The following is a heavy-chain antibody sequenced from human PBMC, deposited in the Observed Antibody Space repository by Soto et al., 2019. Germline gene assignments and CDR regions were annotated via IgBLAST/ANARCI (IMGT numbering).Heavy chain of an antibody. Sequence: EVQLVESGGGLVQPGGSLRLSCAASKFTFSNYNMNWVRQAPGKGLEWVSYISSSESTIYYADSVKDRFVIYRDNAENSLYLQTNSLRDEDTAVYYCARGDSSGWDFDYWGQGTLVTVSS. CDR1: KFTFSNYN. CDR2: ISSSESTI. V-gene: IGHV3-48*02. J-gene: IGHJ4*02. CDR3: ARGDSSGWDFDY. D-gene: IGHD6-19*01.